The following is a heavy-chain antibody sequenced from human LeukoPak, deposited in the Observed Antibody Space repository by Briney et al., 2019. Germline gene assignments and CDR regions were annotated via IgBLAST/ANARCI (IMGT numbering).Heavy chain of an antibody. D-gene: IGHD2-15*01. J-gene: IGHJ5*02. Sequence: ASVKVSCKASGYTFTGYYMHWVRQAPGQGLEWMGWINPNSGGTNYAQKFQGRVTMTRDTSISTAYMELSRLRSDDTAVYYCARDLRGVVVVAAPGRHCFDPGGQGTLVTVSS. CDR3: ARDLRGVVVVAAPGRHCFDP. V-gene: IGHV1-2*02. CDR1: GYTFTGYY. CDR2: INPNSGGT.